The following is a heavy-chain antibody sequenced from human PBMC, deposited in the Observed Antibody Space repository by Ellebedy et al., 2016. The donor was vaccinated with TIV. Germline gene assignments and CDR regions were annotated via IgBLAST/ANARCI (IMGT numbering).Heavy chain of an antibody. CDR3: VRDSTHGYDDY. D-gene: IGHD3-22*01. CDR1: GFTFLDYH. J-gene: IGHJ4*02. V-gene: IGHV3-69-1*01. Sequence: PGGSLRLSWAASGFTFLDYHMHWVRQAPGKGLEWVSSITVGGSTYDADSVKGRFIISRDNAENSLYLQMNSLRVEDTAVYYCVRDSTHGYDDYWGQGTLVTVSS. CDR2: ITVGGST.